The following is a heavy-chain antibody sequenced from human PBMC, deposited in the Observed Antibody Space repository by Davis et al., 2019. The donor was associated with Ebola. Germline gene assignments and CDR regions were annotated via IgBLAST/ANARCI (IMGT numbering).Heavy chain of an antibody. J-gene: IGHJ4*02. Sequence: AASVKVSCKASGGSFSSYAISWVRQAPGQGLEWMGVIIPIFGTANYAQKFQGRVTITADKSTSTAYMELSSLRSEDTAVYYCARDCGTARDYWGQGTLVTVSS. CDR3: ARDCGTARDY. CDR2: IIPIFGTA. D-gene: IGHD2-21*01. CDR1: GGSFSSYA. V-gene: IGHV1-69*06.